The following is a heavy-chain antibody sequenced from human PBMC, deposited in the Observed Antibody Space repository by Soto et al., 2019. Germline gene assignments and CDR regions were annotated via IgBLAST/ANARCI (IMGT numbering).Heavy chain of an antibody. V-gene: IGHV3-21*01. CDR3: ERPPGAMTRPYYFDY. CDR1: GFTFSSYS. D-gene: IGHD1-26*01. J-gene: IGHJ4*02. CDR2: ISSSSSYI. Sequence: EVQLVESGGGLVKPGGSLRLSCAASGFTFSSYSMNWVRQAPGKGLEWVSSISSSSSYIYYADSVKGRFTISRDNAKNTLYLQMNSLRAEDTAVYSWERPPGAMTRPYYFDYWGQGTLVTVSS.